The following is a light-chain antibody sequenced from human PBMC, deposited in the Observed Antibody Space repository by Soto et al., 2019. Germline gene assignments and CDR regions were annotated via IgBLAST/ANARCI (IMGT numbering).Light chain of an antibody. CDR3: CSYTSSTTPL. V-gene: IGLV2-14*01. CDR2: EVS. CDR1: SSDVGGYHY. J-gene: IGLJ2*01. Sequence: QSVLTQPPSASGTPGQRVTISCTGSSSDVGGYHYVSWYQQYPGEAPKLVISEVSNRPSGVSNRLSGSKSGNTASLTISGLQAEDEADYYCCSYTSSTTPLFGGGTKLTVL.